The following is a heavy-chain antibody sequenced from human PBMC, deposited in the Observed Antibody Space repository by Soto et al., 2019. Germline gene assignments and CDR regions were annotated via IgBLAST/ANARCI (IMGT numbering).Heavy chain of an antibody. CDR2: MGGSGRST. D-gene: IGHD3-16*01. CDR3: VKGGWLDF. J-gene: IGHJ5*01. CDR1: GFTLRSYA. Sequence: PGGSLRLSCVASGFTLRSYAMTWVRQAPGKGLEWVSSMGGSGRSTYYTDSVKGRFTISRDNSKYTLYLQMNSLTVEDTAVYACVKGGWLDFWGQGTLVTVSS. V-gene: IGHV3-23*01.